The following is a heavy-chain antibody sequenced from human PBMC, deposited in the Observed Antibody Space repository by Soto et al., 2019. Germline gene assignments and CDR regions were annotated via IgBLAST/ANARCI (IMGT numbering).Heavy chain of an antibody. CDR1: GFTFSNYA. D-gene: IGHD4-17*01. CDR2: IWYDGSNK. CDR3: ASCHAYGDHAADY. V-gene: IGHV3-33*01. J-gene: IGHJ4*02. Sequence: QVQLVESGGGVVQPGRSLRLSCTASGFTFSNYAMHWVRQAPGKGLEWVAVIWYDGSNKYYADSVKGRFTISRDNSKNTLYLKMSILRAEDTAVYYCASCHAYGDHAADYWGQGTLVTVSS.